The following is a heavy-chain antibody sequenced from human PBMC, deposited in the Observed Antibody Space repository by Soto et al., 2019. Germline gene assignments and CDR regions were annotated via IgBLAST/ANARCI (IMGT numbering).Heavy chain of an antibody. D-gene: IGHD1-26*01. CDR3: AGGGSGSYYIFDY. CDR1: GDTFTNYY. Sequence: ASVKVTCTASGDTFTNYYMHWLRQPPGQGLEGMGRINAGNGNTKYSQKFQGRVTITRDTSASTAYMELSSLRSEDTAVYYCAGGGSGSYYIFDYWGQGTLVTVSS. J-gene: IGHJ4*02. CDR2: INAGNGNT. V-gene: IGHV1-3*01.